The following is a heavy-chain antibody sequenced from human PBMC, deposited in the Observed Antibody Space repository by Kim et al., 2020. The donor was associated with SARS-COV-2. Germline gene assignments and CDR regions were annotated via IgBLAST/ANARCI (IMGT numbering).Heavy chain of an antibody. Sequence: GGSLRLSCAASGFTFSSYAMHWVRQAPGKGLEWVAVISYDGSNKYYADSVKGRFTISRDNSKNTLYLQMNSLRAEDTAVYYCARGYMVRGVFFDYWGQGTLVTVSS. J-gene: IGHJ4*02. CDR3: ARGYMVRGVFFDY. CDR1: GFTFSSYA. D-gene: IGHD3-10*01. V-gene: IGHV3-30-3*01. CDR2: ISYDGSNK.